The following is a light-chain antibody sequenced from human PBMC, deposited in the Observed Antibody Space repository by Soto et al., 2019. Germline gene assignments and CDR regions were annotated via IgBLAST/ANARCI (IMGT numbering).Light chain of an antibody. CDR2: GAS. Sequence: EIVLTQSPGTLSFSPGERATLSCRASQSVSSSYLAWYQQKPGQAPRLLIYGASSRATGIPGRFSGSGSGTDFTLTISRLEPEDFAVYYCQQYGSSSITFGQGTRLEIK. J-gene: IGKJ5*01. CDR3: QQYGSSSIT. CDR1: QSVSSSY. V-gene: IGKV3-20*01.